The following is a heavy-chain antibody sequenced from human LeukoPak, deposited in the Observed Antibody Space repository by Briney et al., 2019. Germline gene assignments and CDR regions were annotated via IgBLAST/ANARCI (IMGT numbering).Heavy chain of an antibody. CDR3: ARDTRHRYCSSTICYRGWLGP. J-gene: IGHJ5*02. D-gene: IGHD2-2*01. V-gene: IGHV1-69*13. CDR2: LIPIFGTA. CDR1: RGTFSTYA. Sequence: SVKVSCKASRGTFSTYAISWVRQAPGQGLEWMGGLIPIFGTANYAQKFQGRVTITADESTSTAYMELSSLRSEDTAVYYCARDTRHRYCSSTICYRGWLGPWGQGTLVTVSS.